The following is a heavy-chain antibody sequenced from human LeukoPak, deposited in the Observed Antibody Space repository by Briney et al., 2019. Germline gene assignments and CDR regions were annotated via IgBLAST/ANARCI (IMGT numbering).Heavy chain of an antibody. CDR1: GYTFTSYY. J-gene: IGHJ1*01. D-gene: IGHD6-19*01. CDR2: INPSGGST. CDR3: ASLYPGYSSGWYYFQH. V-gene: IGHV1-46*01. Sequence: GASVKVSCKASGYTFTSYYMHWVRQAPGQGLEWMGIINPSGGSTSYAQKFQGRVTMTRDTSTSTVYMELSSLRSEDTAVYYCASLYPGYSSGWYYFQHWAQGTLVTVSS.